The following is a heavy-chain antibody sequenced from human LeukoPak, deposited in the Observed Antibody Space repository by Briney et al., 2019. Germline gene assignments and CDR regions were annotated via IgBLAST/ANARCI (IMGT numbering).Heavy chain of an antibody. CDR2: ISSSGSTI. D-gene: IGHD6-6*01. V-gene: IGHV3-48*03. CDR3: ARDGFRYTSSSGRYYYYGMDV. J-gene: IGHJ6*02. Sequence: PGGSLRLSCAASGFTFSSYEMNWVRQAPGKGLEWVSYISSSGSTIYYADPVKGRFTISRDNAKNSLYLQMNSLRAEDTAVYYCARDGFRYTSSSGRYYYYGMDVWGQGTTVTVSS. CDR1: GFTFSSYE.